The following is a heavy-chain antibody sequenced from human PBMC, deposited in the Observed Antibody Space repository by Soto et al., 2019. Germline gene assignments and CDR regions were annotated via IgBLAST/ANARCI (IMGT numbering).Heavy chain of an antibody. V-gene: IGHV1-69*01. D-gene: IGHD3-10*01. CDR1: GGTFSSYA. CDR2: IIPIFGTA. Sequence: QVQLVQSGAEVKKPGSSVKVSCKASGGTFSSYAISWVRQAPGQGLEWLGGIIPIFGTANYAQKFQGRVTITADESTSTAYIELSSLRSEDTAVYYCARAVINMVRGGFYYYGMDVWGQGTTVTVSS. J-gene: IGHJ6*02. CDR3: ARAVINMVRGGFYYYGMDV.